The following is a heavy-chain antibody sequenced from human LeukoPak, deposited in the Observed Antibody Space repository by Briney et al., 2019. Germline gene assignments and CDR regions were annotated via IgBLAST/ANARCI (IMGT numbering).Heavy chain of an antibody. V-gene: IGHV3-23*01. Sequence: GGSLRLSCAASGFIFSSYWMSWVRQAPGKGLEWVSAISGSGGSTYYADSVKGRFTISRDNSKNTLYLQMNSLRAEDTAVYYCAKGSGVGYSGYDYHAFDIWGQGTMVTVSS. J-gene: IGHJ3*02. CDR3: AKGSGVGYSGYDYHAFDI. CDR1: GFIFSSYW. CDR2: ISGSGGST. D-gene: IGHD5-12*01.